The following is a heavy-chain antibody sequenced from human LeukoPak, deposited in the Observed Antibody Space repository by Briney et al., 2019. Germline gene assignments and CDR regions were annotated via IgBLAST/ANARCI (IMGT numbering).Heavy chain of an antibody. V-gene: IGHV4-39*02. CDR2: IFYSGNT. CDR1: GGSISSSSYY. J-gene: IGHJ4*02. Sequence: SESLSLTCTVSGGSISSSSYYWGWIRQPPGKGLEWIASIFYSGNTFYNPSLRSRVTTSVDTSKNHFSLKLSSVTAADAAVYYCVRSIRIPGIAAAGDFDYWGRGTLVTVSS. D-gene: IGHD6-13*01. CDR3: VRSIRIPGIAAAGDFDY.